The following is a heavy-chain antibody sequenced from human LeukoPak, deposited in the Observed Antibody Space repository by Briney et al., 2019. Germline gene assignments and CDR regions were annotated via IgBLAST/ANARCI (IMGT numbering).Heavy chain of an antibody. V-gene: IGHV1-2*02. CDR1: GYTLTELS. J-gene: IGHJ4*02. CDR2: IIPSDGFT. Sequence: ASVKVSCKVSGYTLTELSMHWVRQAPGQGLEWMGMIIPSDGFTSYAQKFQGRVTMTRDTSISTAYMELSRLRSDDTAVYYCARGYYYDSSGYYFGGYYFDYWGQGTLVTVSS. CDR3: ARGYYYDSSGYYFGGYYFDY. D-gene: IGHD3-22*01.